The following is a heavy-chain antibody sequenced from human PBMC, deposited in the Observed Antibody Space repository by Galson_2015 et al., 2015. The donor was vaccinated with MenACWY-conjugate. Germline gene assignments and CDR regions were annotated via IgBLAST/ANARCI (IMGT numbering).Heavy chain of an antibody. CDR2: ISASSGSI. Sequence: SLRLSCAASGFTFRSYSMNWVRQAPGQGLDWVSYISASSGSIYYADSLKGRFTISRDNSKNTLYLQMNSLRAEDTAVYYCAKAAYTSSWYQDAFDYWGQGSLVTVSS. CDR1: GFTFRSYS. D-gene: IGHD6-13*01. J-gene: IGHJ4*02. CDR3: AKAAYTSSWYQDAFDY. V-gene: IGHV3-48*01.